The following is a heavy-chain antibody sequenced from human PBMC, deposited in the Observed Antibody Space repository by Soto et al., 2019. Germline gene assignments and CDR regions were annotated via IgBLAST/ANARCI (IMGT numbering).Heavy chain of an antibody. CDR2: IYHTGGT. J-gene: IGHJ5*02. Sequence: PSATLSVTCTVSGGSISSGGYYWSWIRQHPGKGLEWIGYIYHTGGTHYNPSLKSRVTMSVDTSKNQFSLRLSSVTAADTAIYYCATRITVFGLLIPPFDPWGQGTQVTVSS. V-gene: IGHV4-31*03. CDR1: GGSISSGGYY. D-gene: IGHD3-3*01. CDR3: ATRITVFGLLIPPFDP.